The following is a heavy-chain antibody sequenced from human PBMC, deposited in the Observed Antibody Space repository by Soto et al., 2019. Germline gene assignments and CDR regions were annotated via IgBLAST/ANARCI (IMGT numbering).Heavy chain of an antibody. CDR3: AKTQILVLSYFDY. D-gene: IGHD2-8*01. Sequence: GGSLRLSCAASGFTFSSYAMSWVRQAPGKGLEWVSAISGSGGSTYYADSVKGRFTISRDNTKNTLYMQMNSLRAEDTSVYYCAKTQILVLSYFDYWGQGTLVTVSS. CDR2: ISGSGGST. CDR1: GFTFSSYA. V-gene: IGHV3-23*01. J-gene: IGHJ4*02.